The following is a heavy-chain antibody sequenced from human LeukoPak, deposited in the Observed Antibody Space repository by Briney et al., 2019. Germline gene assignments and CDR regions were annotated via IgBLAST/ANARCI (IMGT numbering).Heavy chain of an antibody. D-gene: IGHD2/OR15-2a*01. CDR1: GFSFSDHA. J-gene: IGHJ4*02. Sequence: GGSLRLSCAASGFSFSDHAMSWVRQAPGKGLEGVSSIVGSGRVTYYADSVRGRFSISRDNSKNMLYLQINSLRAEDTAVYFCAKGEERSGLGTTYVDYWGQGTQVTVSS. CDR2: IVGSGRVT. CDR3: AKGEERSGLGTTYVDY. V-gene: IGHV3-23*01.